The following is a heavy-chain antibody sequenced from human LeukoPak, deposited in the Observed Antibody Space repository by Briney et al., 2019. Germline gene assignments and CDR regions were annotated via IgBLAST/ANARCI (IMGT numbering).Heavy chain of an antibody. D-gene: IGHD3-16*02. CDR2: ISGSGGST. CDR1: GFTFSSYA. Sequence: GGSLRLSCAASGFTFSSYAMSWVRQAPGKGLEWASAISGSGGSTYYADSVKGRFTISRDNSENTLYLQMNSLRAEDTAVYYCAKRDDYIWGSYRYTEGFYFDYWGQGTLVTVSS. CDR3: AKRDDYIWGSYRYTEGFYFDY. J-gene: IGHJ4*02. V-gene: IGHV3-23*01.